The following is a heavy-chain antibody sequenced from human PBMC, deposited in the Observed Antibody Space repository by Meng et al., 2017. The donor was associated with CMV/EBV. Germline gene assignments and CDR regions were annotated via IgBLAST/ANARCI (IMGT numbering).Heavy chain of an antibody. V-gene: IGHV4-39*01. CDR3: ARGDLGYDFWSGSRPGILGYYYYGMDV. Sequence: SETLSLTCTVSGGSISSSSYYWGWIRQPPGKGLEWIGSIYYSGSTYYNPSLKSRVTISVDTSKNQFSLKLSSVTAADTAVYYCARGDLGYDFWSGSRPGILGYYYYGMDVWGQGTTVTV. J-gene: IGHJ6*02. CDR2: IYYSGST. D-gene: IGHD3-3*01. CDR1: GGSISSSSYY.